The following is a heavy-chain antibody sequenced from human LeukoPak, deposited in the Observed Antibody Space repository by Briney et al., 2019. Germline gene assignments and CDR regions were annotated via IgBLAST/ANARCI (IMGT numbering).Heavy chain of an antibody. V-gene: IGHV1-18*01. D-gene: IGHD2-15*01. CDR1: GYTFTSYG. Sequence: ASVKVSCKASGYTFTSYGISWVRQAPGQGLEWMGWISAYNGNTNYAQKLQGRVTMTTDTSTSTAYIELRSLRSDDTAVYYCAREVVVAGGSRWFDPWDQGTLVTVSS. CDR3: AREVVVAGGSRWFDP. CDR2: ISAYNGNT. J-gene: IGHJ5*02.